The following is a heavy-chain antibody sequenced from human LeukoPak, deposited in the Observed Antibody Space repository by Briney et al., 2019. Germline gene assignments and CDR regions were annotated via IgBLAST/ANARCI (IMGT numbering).Heavy chain of an antibody. D-gene: IGHD3-22*01. CDR3: AKGHGDASGYYYFDS. Sequence: GGSLRLSCAASGFTFSSYWMSWVRQAPGKGLEWVSAIRGNADTTYYADSVKGRFSIFRDNNKNMLYLQMNSLRVEDTAVYYCAKGHGDASGYYYFDSWGQGTLVTVSS. CDR2: IRGNADTT. V-gene: IGHV3-23*01. CDR1: GFTFSSYW. J-gene: IGHJ4*02.